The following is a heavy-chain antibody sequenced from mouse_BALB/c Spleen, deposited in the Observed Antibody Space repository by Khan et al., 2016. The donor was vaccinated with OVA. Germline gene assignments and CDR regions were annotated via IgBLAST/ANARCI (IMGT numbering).Heavy chain of an antibody. V-gene: IGHV3-2*02. Sequence: EVELVESGPGLVKPSQSLSLTCTVTGYSITSGYAWNWIRQFPGNKLEWMGYISYSGVTSYNPSLKSRISITRDTSKNQFFLQLNSVTTEDTATYYCARGNYYGYYVDYWGQGTTLTVSS. CDR3: ARGNYYGYYVDY. CDR1: GYSITSGYA. CDR2: ISYSGVT. J-gene: IGHJ2*01. D-gene: IGHD1-1*01.